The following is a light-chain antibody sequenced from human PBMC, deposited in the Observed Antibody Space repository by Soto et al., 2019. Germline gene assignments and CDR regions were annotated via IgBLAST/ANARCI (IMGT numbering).Light chain of an antibody. Sequence: VSTRSPGCPSLSPPGRAPLSCRASQSISSQLAWYQQKPGQAPRLLIHDASNRATGIPARFSGSGSSTDFTLTISSLQAEDFAVYFCQQRSNWPLTFGGGTKVDIK. CDR3: QQRSNWPLT. CDR2: DAS. V-gene: IGKV3-11*01. J-gene: IGKJ4*01. CDR1: QSISSQ.